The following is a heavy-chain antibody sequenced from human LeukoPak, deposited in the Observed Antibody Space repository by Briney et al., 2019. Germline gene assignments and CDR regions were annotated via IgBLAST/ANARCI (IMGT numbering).Heavy chain of an antibody. CDR3: AKDGWELLEGFDY. CDR2: ISGSGGST. V-gene: IGHV3-23*01. CDR1: GFTFSSYA. Sequence: GGSLRLSCAASGFTFSSYAMSWVRQAPGKGLEWVSAISGSGGSTYYADSVKGRFTISRDNSKNALYLQMNSLRAEDTAVYYCAKDGWELLEGFDYWGQGTLVTVSS. D-gene: IGHD1-26*01. J-gene: IGHJ4*02.